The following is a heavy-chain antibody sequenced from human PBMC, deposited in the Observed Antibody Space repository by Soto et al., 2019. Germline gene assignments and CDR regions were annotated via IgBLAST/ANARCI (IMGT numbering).Heavy chain of an antibody. D-gene: IGHD3-22*01. V-gene: IGHV3-23*01. CDR3: AKDGWYSYDSSGFPRFVFFVI. CDR1: GFTFSSYA. CDR2: ISGSGGST. J-gene: IGHJ3*02. Sequence: GGSLRLSCAASGFTFSSYAMSWVRQAPGKRLEWVSAISGSGGSTYYADSVKGRFTISRDNSKNTLYLQMNSLRAEDTAVYYCAKDGWYSYDSSGFPRFVFFVIWGQGIMVT.